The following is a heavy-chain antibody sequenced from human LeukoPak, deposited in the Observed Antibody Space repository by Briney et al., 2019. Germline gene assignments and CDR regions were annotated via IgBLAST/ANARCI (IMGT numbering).Heavy chain of an antibody. CDR2: ISTTTGNP. J-gene: IGHJ4*02. CDR3: ARGAGYGNGWGH. Sequence: ASVNVSCKASGYSFTNYAMNWVRQAPGQRLEWMGWISTTTGNPTYVQGFTGRFVFSVDSSVNTAYLQISGLKPEDTAVYYCARGAGYGNGWGHWGQGTLVTVSS. D-gene: IGHD6-19*01. V-gene: IGHV7-4-1*02. CDR1: GYSFTNYA.